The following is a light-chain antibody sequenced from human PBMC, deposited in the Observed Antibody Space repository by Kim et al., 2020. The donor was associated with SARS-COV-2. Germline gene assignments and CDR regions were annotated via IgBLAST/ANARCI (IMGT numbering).Light chain of an antibody. Sequence: EIVLTQSPATLSLSPGERATLSCRAGQSVSSYLAWYQQKPGQAPRLLIYHASNRATGIPARFSGSGSGTDFTLTISSLEPEDFAVYYCQQRSNWPSFGGGTKVDIK. J-gene: IGKJ4*01. CDR2: HAS. CDR3: QQRSNWPS. CDR1: QSVSSY. V-gene: IGKV3-11*01.